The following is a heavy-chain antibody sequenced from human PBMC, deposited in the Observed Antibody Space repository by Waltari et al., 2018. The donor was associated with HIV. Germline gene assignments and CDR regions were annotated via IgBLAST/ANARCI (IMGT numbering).Heavy chain of an antibody. Sequence: EVQVLESGGALVQPGGSLRLSCAASAVTFSNYGLSWVRQAPGKGLEWVSTISGSGGSTYYADSVKGRFTVSRDNSKNTLYLQMNSLRAEDTAVYFCVKEHQYSHSWYSYYGMDVWGQGTTVTVSS. CDR1: AVTFSNYG. CDR2: ISGSGGST. V-gene: IGHV3-23*01. CDR3: VKEHQYSHSWYSYYGMDV. J-gene: IGHJ6*02. D-gene: IGHD6-13*01.